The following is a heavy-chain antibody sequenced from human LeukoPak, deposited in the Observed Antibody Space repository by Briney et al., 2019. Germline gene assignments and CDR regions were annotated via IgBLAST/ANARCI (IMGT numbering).Heavy chain of an antibody. V-gene: IGHV1-8*02. CDR2: MNPNSGNT. J-gene: IGHJ4*02. D-gene: IGHD6-25*01. CDR1: GYTFTGYY. CDR3: ASELRHQDY. Sequence: ASVKVSCKASGYTFTGYYMHWVRQAPGQGLEWMGWMNPNSGNTGYAQKFQGRVTMTTNTSISTAYMELSSLRSDDTAVYYCASELRHQDYWGQGTLVTVSS.